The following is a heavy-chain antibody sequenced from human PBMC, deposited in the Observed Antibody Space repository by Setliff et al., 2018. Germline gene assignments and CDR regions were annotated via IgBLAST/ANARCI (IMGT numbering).Heavy chain of an antibody. Sequence: ASVKVSCKATGYTLSRHYMHWARQAPGQGLEWMGIINPGGGSASIVQKFQGRVTMTSDTATSTVYMEFTGLTSEDTAVYYCARAGEAAAERKGLLEFWGQGTLVTVSS. CDR2: INPGGGSA. CDR3: ARAGEAAAERKGLLEF. D-gene: IGHD6-13*01. J-gene: IGHJ1*01. V-gene: IGHV1-46*01. CDR1: GYTLSRHY.